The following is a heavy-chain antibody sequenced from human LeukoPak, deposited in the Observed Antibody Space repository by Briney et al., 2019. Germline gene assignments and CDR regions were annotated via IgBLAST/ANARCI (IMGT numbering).Heavy chain of an antibody. V-gene: IGHV3-73*01. D-gene: IGHD6-13*01. CDR2: IRSKANSYAT. Sequence: PGGSLRLPCAASGFTFSGSAMHWVRQASGKGLEWVGRIRSKANSYATAYAASVKGRFTISRDDSKNTAYLQMNSLKTEDTAVYYCTTYSSNRYWYFDLWGRGTLVTVSS. J-gene: IGHJ2*01. CDR3: TTYSSNRYWYFDL. CDR1: GFTFSGSA.